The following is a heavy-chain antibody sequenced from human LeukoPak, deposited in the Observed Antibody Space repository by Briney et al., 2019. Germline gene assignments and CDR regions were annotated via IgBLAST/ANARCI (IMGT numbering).Heavy chain of an antibody. Sequence: GGSLRLSCAASGFTFSSYSMNWVRQAPGKGLGWVSYISSSSSTIYYADSVKGRFTISRDNAKNSLYLQMNSLRAEDTAVYYCARDEGWNFDYWGQGTLVTVSS. D-gene: IGHD5-24*01. CDR3: ARDEGWNFDY. CDR2: ISSSSSTI. J-gene: IGHJ4*02. V-gene: IGHV3-48*01. CDR1: GFTFSSYS.